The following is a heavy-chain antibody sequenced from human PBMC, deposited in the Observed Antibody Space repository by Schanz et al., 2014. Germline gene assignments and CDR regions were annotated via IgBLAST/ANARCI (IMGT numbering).Heavy chain of an antibody. D-gene: IGHD2-15*01. CDR3: ARDRGYCSGGSCLTFDY. V-gene: IGHV3-66*02. CDR1: GFTVSSNH. Sequence: EVQLVESGGGVVQPGGSLRLSCAVSGFTVSSNHMSWVRQAPGKGLEWVSVIYSGIGAYYADSVKGRFTISRDNSKNTLYLQMNALRAEDTAVYYCARDRGYCSGGSCLTFDYWGQGTLVTVSS. J-gene: IGHJ4*02. CDR2: IYSGIGA.